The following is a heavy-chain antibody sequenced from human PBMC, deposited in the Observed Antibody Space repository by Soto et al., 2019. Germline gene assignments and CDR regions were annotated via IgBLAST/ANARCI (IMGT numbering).Heavy chain of an antibody. CDR1: GFTFSDHY. Sequence: GGSLRLSCTASGFTFSDHYMDWVRQTPGKGLEWVARSRDKARSYTTEYAASVKGRFTISRDDSKNSLYLQMNSLKTEDTAVYYCARTTYRSGWSIDFWGQGTLVTVSS. CDR2: SRDKARSYTT. D-gene: IGHD6-19*01. J-gene: IGHJ4*02. V-gene: IGHV3-72*01. CDR3: ARTTYRSGWSIDF.